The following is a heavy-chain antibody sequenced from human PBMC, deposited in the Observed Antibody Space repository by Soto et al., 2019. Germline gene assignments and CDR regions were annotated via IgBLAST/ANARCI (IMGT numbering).Heavy chain of an antibody. J-gene: IGHJ3*02. Sequence: SETLSLTCTVSGRSISSYYWSWIRQPPGKGLEWIGYIYYSGSTNYNPSLKSRVTISVDTSKNQFSLKLSSVTAADTAVYYCARPVVPGGLDAFDIWGQGTMVTVSS. CDR3: ARPVVPGGLDAFDI. CDR2: IYYSGST. CDR1: GRSISSYY. D-gene: IGHD2-2*01. V-gene: IGHV4-59*08.